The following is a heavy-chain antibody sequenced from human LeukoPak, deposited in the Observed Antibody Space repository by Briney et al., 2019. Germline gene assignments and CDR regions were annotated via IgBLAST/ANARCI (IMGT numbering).Heavy chain of an antibody. CDR2: IKSKTDGETT. J-gene: IGHJ4*02. D-gene: IGHD2-21*01. Sequence: GGSLRLSCAASGLTLSNAWMSWVRQVPGKGLEWVGRIKSKTDGETTDYAAPVKGRFTISRDDSKNTLYLQMNSLRAEDTAVYYCAREAIYCGGDCYPDYYFDYWGQGTLVTVSS. V-gene: IGHV3-15*01. CDR1: GLTLSNAW. CDR3: AREAIYCGGDCYPDYYFDY.